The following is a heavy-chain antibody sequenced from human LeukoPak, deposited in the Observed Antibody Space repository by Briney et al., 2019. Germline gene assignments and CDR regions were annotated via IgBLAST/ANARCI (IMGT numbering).Heavy chain of an antibody. CDR2: MNPNGGYT. Sequence: GASVKVSCKASGYTFTSYDINWVRQAAGQGLEWMGWMNPNGGYTGYAQKFQGRVTMTRNTSITTAYMELSSLRSEDTAVYYCTTDRSWDGSGSYLESWFDSWGQGTLVTVSS. D-gene: IGHD3-10*01. CDR1: GYTFTSYD. J-gene: IGHJ5*01. V-gene: IGHV1-8*01. CDR3: TTDRSWDGSGSYLESWFDS.